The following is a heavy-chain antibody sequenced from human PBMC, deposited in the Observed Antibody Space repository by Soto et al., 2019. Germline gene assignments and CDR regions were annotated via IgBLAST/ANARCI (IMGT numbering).Heavy chain of an antibody. CDR3: ARPKGSYSSGYYDFDY. Sequence: QVQLVQSGAEVKQPGSSVKVSCKTSGGTFSTYAIYWVRQAPGQGLEWMGAIIPLCGTADYAQKFQGRVTITADESTSTAYMELSSLRSEDTAVYYCARPKGSYSSGYYDFDYWGQGTLVTVSS. D-gene: IGHD6-19*01. CDR1: GGTFSTYA. J-gene: IGHJ4*02. V-gene: IGHV1-69*01. CDR2: IIPLCGTA.